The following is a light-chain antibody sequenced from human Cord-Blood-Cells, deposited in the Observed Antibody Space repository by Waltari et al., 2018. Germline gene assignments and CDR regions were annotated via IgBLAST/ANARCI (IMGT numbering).Light chain of an antibody. V-gene: IGLV2-11*01. CDR1: SSVVGGYNY. CDR2: DVS. Sequence: QSALTQPRSVSGSPGQSVTISCTGTSSVVGGYNYGSGYQQHPGKAPKLMIYDVSKRPSGVPDRFSGSKSGNTASLTISGLQAEDEADYYCCSYAGSYTFVFGSGTKVTVL. J-gene: IGLJ1*01. CDR3: CSYAGSYTFV.